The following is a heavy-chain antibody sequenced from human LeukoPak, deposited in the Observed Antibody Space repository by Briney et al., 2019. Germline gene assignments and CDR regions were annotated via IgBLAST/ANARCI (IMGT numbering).Heavy chain of an antibody. Sequence: PGGSLTLSCAASGFTFSSYSMNWLRQAPAKGLDWVASINSSSSYIYYADSVKGRFTISRDNAKNSLYLQMNGLRAEDTAVCYCARDPAPWGSIYYYYMDVWGKGTTVTVSS. D-gene: IGHD2-15*01. CDR3: ARDPAPWGSIYYYYMDV. CDR1: GFTFSSYS. V-gene: IGHV3-21*01. CDR2: INSSSSYI. J-gene: IGHJ6*03.